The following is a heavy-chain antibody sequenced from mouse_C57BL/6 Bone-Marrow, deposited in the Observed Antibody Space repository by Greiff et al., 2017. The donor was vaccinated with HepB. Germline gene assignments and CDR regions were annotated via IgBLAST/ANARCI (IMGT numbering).Heavy chain of an antibody. CDR2: IYPRSGNT. D-gene: IGHD1-1*01. V-gene: IGHV1-81*01. J-gene: IGHJ2*01. CDR3: ASPPIYYYGSSYFDY. CDR1: GYTFTSYG. Sequence: QVQLQQSGAELARPGASVKLSCKASGYTFTSYGISWVKQRTGQGLEWIGEIYPRSGNTYYNEKFKVKATLTADKSSSTAYMELSSLTSEDSAVYFCASPPIYYYGSSYFDYWGQGTTLTVSS.